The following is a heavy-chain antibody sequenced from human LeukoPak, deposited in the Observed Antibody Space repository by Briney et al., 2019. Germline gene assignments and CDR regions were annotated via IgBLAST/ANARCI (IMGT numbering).Heavy chain of an antibody. CDR3: ARGDYDSSGRREFDY. V-gene: IGHV4-39*07. D-gene: IGHD3-22*01. CDR1: GGSISSSSYY. Sequence: SETLSLTCTVSGGSISSSSYYWGWIRQPPGKGLEWIGSIYYSGSTYYNPSLKSRVTTSVDTSKNQFSLKLSSVTAADTAVYYCARGDYDSSGRREFDYWGQGTLVTVSS. CDR2: IYYSGST. J-gene: IGHJ4*02.